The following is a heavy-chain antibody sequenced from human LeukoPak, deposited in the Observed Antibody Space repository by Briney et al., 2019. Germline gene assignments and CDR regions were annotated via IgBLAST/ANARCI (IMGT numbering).Heavy chain of an antibody. Sequence: GESLQISCKGSGSRFTSYWIGWVRQMPGKGLEWMGIIYPGDSDTRYSPSFQGQVTISADKSISTAYLQWSSLKASDTAMYYCARLFYGSGSYPDYWGQGTLVTVSS. D-gene: IGHD3-10*01. J-gene: IGHJ4*02. CDR1: GSRFTSYW. CDR2: IYPGDSDT. V-gene: IGHV5-51*01. CDR3: ARLFYGSGSYPDY.